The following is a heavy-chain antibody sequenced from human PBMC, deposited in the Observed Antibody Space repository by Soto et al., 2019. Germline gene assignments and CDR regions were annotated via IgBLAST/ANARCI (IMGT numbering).Heavy chain of an antibody. V-gene: IGHV1-58*01. D-gene: IGHD3-22*01. CDR1: GFTFTSSA. CDR2: IVVGSGNT. J-gene: IGHJ4*02. Sequence: SVKVSCKASGFTFTSSAVQWVRQARGQRLEWIGWIVVGSGNTNYAQKFQERVTITRDMSTSTAYMELSSLRSEDTAVYYCAADPGDSSGYYHECDYWGQGTLVTVSS. CDR3: AADPGDSSGYYHECDY.